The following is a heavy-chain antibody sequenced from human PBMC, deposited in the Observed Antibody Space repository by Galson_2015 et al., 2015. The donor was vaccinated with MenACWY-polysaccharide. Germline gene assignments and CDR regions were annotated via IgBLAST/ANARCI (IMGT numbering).Heavy chain of an antibody. Sequence: SLRLSCAASGFTFITYAMSWVRQAPGKGLQWVATVSGSGDATYYADSVKGRFTISRDNSKSTLYLQMNSLRVEDTAVYYCAKGSKTVTRGGYFDLWGRGTLVIVSS. V-gene: IGHV3-23*01. CDR1: GFTFITYA. J-gene: IGHJ2*01. D-gene: IGHD4-17*01. CDR3: AKGSKTVTRGGYFDL. CDR2: VSGSGDAT.